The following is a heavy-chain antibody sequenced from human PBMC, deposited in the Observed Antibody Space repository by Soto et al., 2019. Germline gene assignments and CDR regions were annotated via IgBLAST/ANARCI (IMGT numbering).Heavy chain of an antibody. CDR3: GRGGDLGGAGAFDI. CDR2: IIPIFGTA. J-gene: IGHJ3*02. V-gene: IGHV1-69*01. CDR1: GGTFSSYA. Sequence: QVQLVQSGAEVKKPGSSVKVSCKASGGTFSSYAISWVRQAPGQGLEWMGGIIPIFGTANYAQKFQGRVTTTANEPTRPAGGGLSCMGCGAGAVYWWGRGGDLGGAGAFDIWGQGTMVTVSS. D-gene: IGHD3-16*01.